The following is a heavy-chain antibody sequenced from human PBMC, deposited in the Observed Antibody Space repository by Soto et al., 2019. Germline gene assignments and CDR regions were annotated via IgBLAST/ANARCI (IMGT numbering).Heavy chain of an antibody. V-gene: IGHV5-51*01. J-gene: IGHJ4*02. Sequence: GESLKISCKGSGYSFYNYWIGWVRQMPGEGLEWMGVIYPSDSDIRYSPSFQGKVTISADKSITTAYLQWSSLKAADTAMYYCVRSGTSSGRFSDYWGQGTLVTVSS. D-gene: IGHD2-15*01. CDR3: VRSGTSSGRFSDY. CDR1: GYSFYNYW. CDR2: IYPSDSDI.